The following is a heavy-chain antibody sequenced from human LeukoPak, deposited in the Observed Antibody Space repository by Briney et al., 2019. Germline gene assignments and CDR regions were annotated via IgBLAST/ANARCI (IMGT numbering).Heavy chain of an antibody. J-gene: IGHJ1*01. CDR1: GYTFTNYG. CDR2: SSPYNGET. V-gene: IGHV1-18*01. CDR3: ARGLLTFGGVIGGPQALEYFQH. Sequence: ASVKVSCKASGYTFTNYGISWVRQAPGQGLEWMGWSSPYNGETNYAQKLQGRVTMTTDTSTSTAYMELRSLRSDDTAMYYCARGLLTFGGVIGGPQALEYFQHWGQGTLVTVSS. D-gene: IGHD3-16*02.